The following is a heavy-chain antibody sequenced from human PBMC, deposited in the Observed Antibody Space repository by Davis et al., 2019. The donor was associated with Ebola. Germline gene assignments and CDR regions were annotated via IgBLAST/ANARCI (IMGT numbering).Heavy chain of an antibody. D-gene: IGHD2-8*01. CDR3: ARRRDCSNGVCYGMDV. J-gene: IGHJ6*02. V-gene: IGHV3-21*06. Sequence: GESLKISCAASGFTFSSYSMNWVRQAPGKGLEWVSSISSSSSYIYYADSVKGRFTISRDNAKNSLYLQMDSLRVEDTAIYYCARRRDCSNGVCYGMDVWGQGTAVTVSS. CDR2: ISSSSSYI. CDR1: GFTFSSYS.